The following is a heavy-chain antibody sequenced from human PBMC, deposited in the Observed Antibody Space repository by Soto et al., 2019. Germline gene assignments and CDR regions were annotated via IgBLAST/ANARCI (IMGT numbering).Heavy chain of an antibody. D-gene: IGHD3-3*01. CDR1: GFNFSNYA. J-gene: IGHJ4*02. V-gene: IGHV3-23*01. CDR2: ISGSGGST. Sequence: GGSLRPSFAASGFNFSNYAMSWVRQAPGKGLEWVSAISGSGGSTYYADSVKGRFTIARDNSKNTLYLQMNSLRAEDTAVYYCAKARAQYYDFWSGYPVDYWGQGT. CDR3: AKARAQYYDFWSGYPVDY.